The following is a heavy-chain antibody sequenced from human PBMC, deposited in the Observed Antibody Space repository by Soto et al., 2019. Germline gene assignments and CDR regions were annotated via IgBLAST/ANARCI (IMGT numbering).Heavy chain of an antibody. Sequence: GGSLRLSCAASGFTFSSYAVHWVRRAPGKGLAWVAVISKDGSNKYYADSVKGRFTISRDNSKNTLYLEMNSLRAEDTAMYYCARGGGYSSSPGDYWGQGTLVTVSS. CDR2: ISKDGSNK. CDR3: ARGGGYSSSPGDY. J-gene: IGHJ4*02. V-gene: IGHV3-30-3*01. D-gene: IGHD6-13*01. CDR1: GFTFSSYA.